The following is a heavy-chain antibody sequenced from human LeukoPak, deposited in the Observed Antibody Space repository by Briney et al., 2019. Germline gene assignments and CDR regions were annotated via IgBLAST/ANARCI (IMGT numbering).Heavy chain of an antibody. Sequence: GGSLRLSCAASGFTFSSYGMHWVRQAPGKGLEWVAVISYDGSNKYYADSVKGRFTISRDNSKNTLYLQMNSLRAEDTAVYYCARDHRGLPYYYYGMDVWGQGTTVTVSS. CDR3: ARDHRGLPYYYYGMDV. J-gene: IGHJ6*02. CDR2: ISYDGSNK. D-gene: IGHD2-21*02. V-gene: IGHV3-30*03. CDR1: GFTFSSYG.